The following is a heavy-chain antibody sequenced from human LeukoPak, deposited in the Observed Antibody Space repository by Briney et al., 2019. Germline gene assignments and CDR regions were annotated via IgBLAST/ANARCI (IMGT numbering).Heavy chain of an antibody. CDR1: GYTFTSYG. J-gene: IGHJ4*02. Sequence: ASVKVSCKASGYTFTSYGISWVRQAPGQGLEWMGWISAYNGNTNYAQKLQGRVTMTTDTSTSTAYMELRSLRSDDTAVYYCAGDLAAGTRGGYWGQGTLVTVSS. D-gene: IGHD6-13*01. V-gene: IGHV1-18*01. CDR2: ISAYNGNT. CDR3: AGDLAAGTRGGY.